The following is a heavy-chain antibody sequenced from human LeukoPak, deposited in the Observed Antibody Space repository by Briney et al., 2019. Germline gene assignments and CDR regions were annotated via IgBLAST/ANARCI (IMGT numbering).Heavy chain of an antibody. CDR1: GHTFTGYY. J-gene: IGHJ6*02. Sequence: ASVKVSCKASGHTFTGYYMHWVRQAPGQGLEWMGWINPNSGGTNYAQKFQGRVTMTRDTSISTAYMELSRLRSDDTAVCYCARGQGPWLLEFYYYYYGMDVWGQGTTVTVSS. D-gene: IGHD5-18*01. V-gene: IGHV1-2*02. CDR3: ARGQGPWLLEFYYYYYGMDV. CDR2: INPNSGGT.